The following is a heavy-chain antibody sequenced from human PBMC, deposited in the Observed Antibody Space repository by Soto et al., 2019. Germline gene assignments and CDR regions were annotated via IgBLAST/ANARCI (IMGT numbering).Heavy chain of an antibody. D-gene: IGHD3-10*01. CDR3: VLNWMTAYTPGRPKKKDYYYYGLNV. CDR2: IIPIYGTT. Sequence: QLVQSGAEVKKPGSSVKVSCKASGGSFSSHAVSWLRQAPGQGPEWMGGIIPIYGTTTYAQKFKGRITITADDFTTNAYMELSSLRSEDTAIYYCVLNWMTAYTPGRPKKKDYYYYGLNVWGHGTTVIVSS. J-gene: IGHJ6*02. V-gene: IGHV1-69*01. CDR1: GGSFSSHA.